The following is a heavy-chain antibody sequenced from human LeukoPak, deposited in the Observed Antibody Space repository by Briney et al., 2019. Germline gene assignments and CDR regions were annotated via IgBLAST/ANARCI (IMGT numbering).Heavy chain of an antibody. V-gene: IGHV4-61*02. Sequence: PSQTLSLTCTVSGGSISSGSYYWSWIRRPAGKGLEWIGRFYTSGSTNYNPSLKSRVTISVDTSKNQFSLKLNSVTAADTAVYYCARGRDGYNFLNRGEYYYFDYWGQGTLVTVSS. CDR3: ARGRDGYNFLNRGEYYYFDY. J-gene: IGHJ4*02. D-gene: IGHD5-24*01. CDR1: GGSISSGSYY. CDR2: FYTSGST.